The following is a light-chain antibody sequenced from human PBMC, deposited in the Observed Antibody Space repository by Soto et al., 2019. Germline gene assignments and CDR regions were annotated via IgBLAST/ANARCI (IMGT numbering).Light chain of an antibody. V-gene: IGLV1-51*01. CDR1: SSNIGNNY. CDR2: ANN. CDR3: GTWDSSLSAGV. Sequence: QSVLTQPPSVSAAPGQKVTISCSGSSSNIGNNYVSWYQQLPGTAPRLLIYANNKRPSGISDRFSGSKSDTSATLGITGLQTGDEADYYCGTWDSSLSAGVFGTGTKVTVL. J-gene: IGLJ1*01.